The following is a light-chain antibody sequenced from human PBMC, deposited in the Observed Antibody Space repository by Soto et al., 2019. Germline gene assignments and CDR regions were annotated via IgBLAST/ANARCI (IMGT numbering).Light chain of an antibody. CDR1: QTVASN. Sequence: EIVMTQSPASLSVSPGDGATLSCRASQTVASNLAWYQQKPGQGPRLLIHGASTRAAGVPARFSGSGSGTDFTLTISSLQSADFAVYYGQQYHNWPPQYTFGQGTKLQI. CDR2: GAS. J-gene: IGKJ2*01. V-gene: IGKV3-15*01. CDR3: QQYHNWPPQYT.